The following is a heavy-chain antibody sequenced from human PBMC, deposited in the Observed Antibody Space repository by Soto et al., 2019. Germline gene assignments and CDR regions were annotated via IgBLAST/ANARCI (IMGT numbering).Heavy chain of an antibody. D-gene: IGHD4-4*01. CDR2: IYHSGST. J-gene: IGHJ6*02. V-gene: IGHV4-4*02. CDR1: GGSISSSNW. CDR3: ARDKVTTLSYFYYGMDV. Sequence: ASETLSLTCAVSGGSISSSNWWSWVRQPPGKGLEWIGEIYHSGSTNYNPSLKSRVTISVDKSKNQFSLDLSSVTAADTAFYYCARDKVTTLSYFYYGMDVWGQGTTVTVS.